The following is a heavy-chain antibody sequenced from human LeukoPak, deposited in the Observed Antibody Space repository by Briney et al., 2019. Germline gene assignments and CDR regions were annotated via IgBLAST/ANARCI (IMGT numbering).Heavy chain of an antibody. CDR1: GGTFSSYA. V-gene: IGHV1-69*13. CDR3: ARGPDCGGDCYSGGYDFDY. Sequence: SVKVSCKASGGTFSSYAISWVRQAPGQGLEWIGGIIPIFGTANYAQKFQGRVTITADESTSTAYMELSSLRSEDTAVYYCARGPDCGGDCYSGGYDFDYWGQGTLVTVSS. D-gene: IGHD2-21*02. CDR2: IIPIFGTA. J-gene: IGHJ4*02.